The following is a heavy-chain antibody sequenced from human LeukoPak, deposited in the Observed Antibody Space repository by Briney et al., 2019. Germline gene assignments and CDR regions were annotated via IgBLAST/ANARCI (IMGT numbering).Heavy chain of an antibody. V-gene: IGHV1-2*06. CDR3: GRDGRGDQQGGNWFAP. CDR1: GYTFTGYY. CDR2: INPNSGGT. D-gene: IGHD3-16*01. J-gene: IGHJ5*02. Sequence: ASVKVSCKASGYTFTGYYMHWVRQAPGQGLQWMGRINPNSGGTDYAQKFQGRVTMTRDTSTSTVYMELSSLRSEDTAVFYCGRDGRGDQQGGNWFAPGGQGTLVTVSS.